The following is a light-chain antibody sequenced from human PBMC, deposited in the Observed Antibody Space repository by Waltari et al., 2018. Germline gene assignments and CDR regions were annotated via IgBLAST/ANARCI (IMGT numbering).Light chain of an antibody. CDR3: HQYHSYST. J-gene: IGKJ1*01. V-gene: IGKV1-5*03. CDR2: KAS. Sequence: DIQMTQSPSTLSASVGDRVTITCRASQGISGWFAWYQQKPGKAPKLLFYKASNLQTGVPSRFSASGSGTEFTLIISSLQPDDFATYYCHQYHSYSTFGQGTKVEVK. CDR1: QGISGW.